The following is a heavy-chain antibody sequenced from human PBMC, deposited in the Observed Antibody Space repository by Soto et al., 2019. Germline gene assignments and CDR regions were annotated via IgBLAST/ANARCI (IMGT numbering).Heavy chain of an antibody. CDR1: GFTFSSYW. Sequence: GGSLRLSCAASGFTFSSYWMHWVRQAPGEGLVWVSRIKTDGSSTSYADSVKGRFTISRDNAKNTMYLQMNSLRAEDTAVYYCARVGVGHYEFDYWGQGTLVTVSS. V-gene: IGHV3-74*01. CDR3: ARVGVGHYEFDY. CDR2: IKTDGSST. J-gene: IGHJ4*01. D-gene: IGHD3-16*01.